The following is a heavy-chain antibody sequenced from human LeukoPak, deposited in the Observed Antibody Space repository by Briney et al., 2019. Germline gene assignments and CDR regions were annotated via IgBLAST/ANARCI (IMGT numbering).Heavy chain of an antibody. CDR2: INHSGST. CDR3: ARARYGSGWLNY. Sequence: SETLSLTCAVYGGSFSGYYWSWIRQPPGKGLEWIGEINHSGSTNYNPSLKSRVTISVDTSKNQFSLKLSSVTAADTAVYYCARARYGSGWLNYWGQGTLVTVSS. J-gene: IGHJ4*02. D-gene: IGHD6-19*01. V-gene: IGHV4-34*01. CDR1: GGSFSGYY.